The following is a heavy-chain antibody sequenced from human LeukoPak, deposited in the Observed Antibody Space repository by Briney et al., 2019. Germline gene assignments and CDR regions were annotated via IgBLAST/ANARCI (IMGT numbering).Heavy chain of an antibody. D-gene: IGHD3-9*01. Sequence: GGSLRLSCAASGFTFSSYEMNWVRQAPGKGLEWVSYISSSGSTIYYADSVKGRFTISRDNAKNSLYLQMNSLRAEDTAVYYCARDAVELRYFDWLLSHYYYYMDVWGKGTTVTISS. J-gene: IGHJ6*03. CDR2: ISSSGSTI. V-gene: IGHV3-48*03. CDR3: ARDAVELRYFDWLLSHYYYYMDV. CDR1: GFTFSSYE.